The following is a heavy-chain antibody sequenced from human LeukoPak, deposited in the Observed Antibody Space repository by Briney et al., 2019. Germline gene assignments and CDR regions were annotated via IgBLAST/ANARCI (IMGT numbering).Heavy chain of an antibody. CDR1: GGSFSGYY. CDR2: IYHSGST. CDR3: ARDLRGFSVGAFDI. J-gene: IGHJ3*02. Sequence: PSETLSLTCAVYGGSFSGYYWSWIRQPPGKGLEWIGEIYHSGSTNYNPSLKSRVTISVDKSKNQFSLKLSSVTAADTAVYYCARDLRGFSVGAFDIWGQGTMVTVSS. D-gene: IGHD1-26*01. V-gene: IGHV4-34*01.